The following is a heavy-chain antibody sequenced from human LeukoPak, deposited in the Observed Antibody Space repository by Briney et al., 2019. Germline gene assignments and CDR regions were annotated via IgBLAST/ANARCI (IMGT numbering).Heavy chain of an antibody. CDR2: ISGSGGRT. D-gene: IGHD2-15*01. Sequence: GGSLTLSCAASGFTFDDYAMSWVRQAAGKGLEWVSAISGSGGRTYYADSVKGRFTISRDNSKNPLYLQMNSLRAEDTAVYYCAKSVVMVVAVREFDYWGQGTLVTVSS. J-gene: IGHJ4*02. V-gene: IGHV3-23*01. CDR1: GFTFDDYA. CDR3: AKSVVMVVAVREFDY.